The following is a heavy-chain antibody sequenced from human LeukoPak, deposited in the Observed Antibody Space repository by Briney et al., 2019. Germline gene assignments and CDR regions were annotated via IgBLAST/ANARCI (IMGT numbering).Heavy chain of an antibody. CDR2: IYYSGST. CDR1: GGSISSGGYY. CDR3: ARGRTLRYFDWLPGTRFDH. J-gene: IGHJ5*02. D-gene: IGHD3-9*01. V-gene: IGHV4-31*03. Sequence: PSETLSLTCTVSGGSISSGGYYWSWIRQHPGKGLEWIGYIYYSGSTYYNPSLKSRVTISVYTSKNTFSLKLSSVTAADTAVYYCARGRTLRYFDWLPGTRFDHWGQGTLVTVSS.